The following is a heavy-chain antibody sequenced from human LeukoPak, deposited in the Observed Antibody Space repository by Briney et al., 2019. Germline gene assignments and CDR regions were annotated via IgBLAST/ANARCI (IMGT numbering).Heavy chain of an antibody. V-gene: IGHV5-51*01. CDR3: ALVYSNYVLPRWYFDL. CDR1: GYSFTSHW. D-gene: IGHD4-11*01. CDR2: IYPGDSES. J-gene: IGHJ2*01. Sequence: GESLKISCKGSGYSFTSHWIGWVRQMPGKGLEWMGIIYPGDSESRYSPSFQGQVTISADKSISTAYLQWSSLKASDTAMYYCALVYSNYVLPRWYFDLWGRGTLVTVSS.